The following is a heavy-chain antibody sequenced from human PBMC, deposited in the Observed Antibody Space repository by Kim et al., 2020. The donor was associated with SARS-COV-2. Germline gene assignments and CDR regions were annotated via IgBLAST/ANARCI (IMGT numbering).Heavy chain of an antibody. Sequence: SVKGRFTISRDNAKNSLYLQMNSLRAEDTAVYYCARVLRDGYNSLYYFDYWGQGTLVTVSS. J-gene: IGHJ4*02. V-gene: IGHV3-11*04. CDR3: ARVLRDGYNSLYYFDY. D-gene: IGHD5-12*01.